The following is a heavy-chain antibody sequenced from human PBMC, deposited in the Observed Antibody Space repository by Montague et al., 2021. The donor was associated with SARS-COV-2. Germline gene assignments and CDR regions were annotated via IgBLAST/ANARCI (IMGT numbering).Heavy chain of an antibody. V-gene: IGHV4-59*01. Sequence: SETLSLTCTVSGGSIGTYYWNWIRQSPGKGLEWLGYIYYTASAKYSPSLKSRVTISMDTSRDQLSLRLKSVTAADTAVYYCARDNYGDWGYYGLDVWGQGTTVIVSS. CDR1: GGSIGTYY. CDR3: ARDNYGDWGYYGLDV. J-gene: IGHJ6*02. D-gene: IGHD4-17*01. CDR2: IYYTASA.